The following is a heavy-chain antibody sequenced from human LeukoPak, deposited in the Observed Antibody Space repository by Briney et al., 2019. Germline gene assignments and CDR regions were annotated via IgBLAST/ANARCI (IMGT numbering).Heavy chain of an antibody. D-gene: IGHD3-3*01. V-gene: IGHV1-69*13. CDR3: AGDFWSGYRNWFDP. J-gene: IGHJ5*02. CDR1: GGSFSSYA. CDR2: VIPIFGTA. Sequence: SVTVTCKVYGGSFSSYAFSWVRQAPGHGREWMGGVIPIFGTANYAQKFKGRVTISADESTSTAYVELSSLRSEDTAVCYCAGDFWSGYRNWFDPWGQGTLVTVSS.